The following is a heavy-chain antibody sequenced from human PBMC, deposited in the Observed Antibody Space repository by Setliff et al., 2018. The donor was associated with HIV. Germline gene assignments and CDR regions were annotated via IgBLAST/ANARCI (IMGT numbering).Heavy chain of an antibody. Sequence: GGSLRLSCAASGFTFSAYVMSWVRQAPGRGPEWVSAISARSDYSYAADSMKGRFTISRDNAKNSLYLQVNSLRAEDTAVYYCARSTYYNFWSGYYGGAYYYGMDVWGQGTTVTVSS. CDR3: ARSTYYNFWSGYYGGAYYYGMDV. J-gene: IGHJ6*02. V-gene: IGHV3-21*01. CDR1: GFTFSAYV. CDR2: ISARSDYS. D-gene: IGHD3-3*01.